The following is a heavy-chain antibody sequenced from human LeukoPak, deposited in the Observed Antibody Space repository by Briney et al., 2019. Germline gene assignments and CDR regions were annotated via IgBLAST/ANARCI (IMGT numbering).Heavy chain of an antibody. Sequence: GGSLRLSCAASGFTFSNYVMHWVRQAPGKGLEWVSGISYDGSNTFYADSVKGRFTISRDNSKNTLYLQVNSLRAEDTAVYYRAKDPHSSGWYFTAFDYWGQGTLVTVSS. V-gene: IGHV3-30*18. CDR2: ISYDGSNT. CDR1: GFTFSNYV. CDR3: AKDPHSSGWYFTAFDY. D-gene: IGHD6-19*01. J-gene: IGHJ4*02.